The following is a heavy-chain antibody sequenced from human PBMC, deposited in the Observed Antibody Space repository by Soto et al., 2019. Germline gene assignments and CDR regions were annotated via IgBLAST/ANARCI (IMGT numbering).Heavy chain of an antibody. CDR1: GFTFSSYG. Sequence: QVQLVESGGGVVQPGRSLRLSCAASGFTFSSYGMHWVRQAPGKGLEWVAVISYDGRNKNYADSVKGRFTISRDNSKNTLYLQRNSLRAEDTAVYYCAIDRGLEVTTRFFDYWGQGTLVTVSS. V-gene: IGHV3-30*03. CDR3: AIDRGLEVTTRFFDY. J-gene: IGHJ4*02. CDR2: ISYDGRNK. D-gene: IGHD4-17*01.